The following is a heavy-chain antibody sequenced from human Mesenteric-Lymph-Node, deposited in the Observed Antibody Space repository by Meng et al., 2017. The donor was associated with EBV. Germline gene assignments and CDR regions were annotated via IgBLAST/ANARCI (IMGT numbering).Heavy chain of an antibody. Sequence: QIQLVQSGTEVKRPXASVKLSCKASGYTFSTYGIFWIRQAPGQGLEWMGWISAYDAKTNYPQKFQGRVTMTTDTSTSTAYMELRSLTSDDTAVYYCARPRGTGYYLDDWGQGTLVTVSS. CDR3: ARPRGTGYYLDD. V-gene: IGHV1-18*01. CDR1: GYTFSTYG. D-gene: IGHD3-10*01. J-gene: IGHJ4*02. CDR2: ISAYDAKT.